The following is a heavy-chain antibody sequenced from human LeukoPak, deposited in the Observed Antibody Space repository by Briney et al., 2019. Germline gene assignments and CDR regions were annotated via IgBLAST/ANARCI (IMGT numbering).Heavy chain of an antibody. J-gene: IGHJ6*02. CDR3: ARIRDGYNSYFFYGMDV. D-gene: IGHD5-24*01. CDR1: GGTFSSYA. CDR2: IIALFGTA. V-gene: IGHV1-69*01. Sequence: SVKVSCKASGGTFSSYAISWVRQAPGQGLEWMGGIIALFGTANYAQKFQGRLTITADECTSTAYMELSSLRSEDTAVYYCARIRDGYNSYFFYGMDVWGQGTTVTVSS.